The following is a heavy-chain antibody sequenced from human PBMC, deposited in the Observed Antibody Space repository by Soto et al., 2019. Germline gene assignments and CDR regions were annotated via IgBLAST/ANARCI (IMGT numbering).Heavy chain of an antibody. CDR1: GFLFSDFG. V-gene: IGHV3-30*03. D-gene: IGHD2-2*02. CDR2: ISYDGSSQ. CDR3: ARAGYCTRGNCYNYYSYGMDV. Sequence: QVQMVESGGGVVQPGRSLRLTCSASGFLFSDFGMHWVRQAPGKGLEWVAVISYDGSSQYYAESVKGRFTISRDDSNHTLNLQMTSLRPDDTAVYHCARAGYCTRGNCYNYYSYGMDVWGQGTTVTVSS. J-gene: IGHJ6*02.